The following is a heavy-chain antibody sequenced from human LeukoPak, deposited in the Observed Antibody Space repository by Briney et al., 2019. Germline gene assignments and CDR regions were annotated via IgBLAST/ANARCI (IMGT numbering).Heavy chain of an antibody. CDR3: ARLLATWDYYYMDV. J-gene: IGHJ6*03. CDR2: IGGSGSFI. Sequence: GGSLRLSCAGSGFRFSTYSIKWVRQAPGKGLEWVSHIGGSGSFIYYADSVRGRFTISRDNAKNSVYLQMNSLRDEDAAVYFCARLLATWDYYYMDVWGKGTTVTVSS. CDR1: GFRFSTYS. V-gene: IGHV3-48*02. D-gene: IGHD3-3*02.